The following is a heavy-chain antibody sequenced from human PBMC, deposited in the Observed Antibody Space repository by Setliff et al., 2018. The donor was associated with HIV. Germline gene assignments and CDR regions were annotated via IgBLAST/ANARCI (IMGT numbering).Heavy chain of an antibody. J-gene: IGHJ5*02. CDR2: IYTSGST. V-gene: IGHV4-4*09. CDR1: GGSISSYY. Sequence: SETLSLTCTVSGGSISSYYWSWIRQPPGKGLEWIGYIYTSGSTNYNPSLKSRVNISVDTSKNQFSLKLSSVTAADTAVYYCARSRTNWFDPWGQGTLVTVSS. CDR3: ARSRTNWFDP.